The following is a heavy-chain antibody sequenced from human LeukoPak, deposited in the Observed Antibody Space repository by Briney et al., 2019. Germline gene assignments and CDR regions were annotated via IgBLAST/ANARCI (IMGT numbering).Heavy chain of an antibody. Sequence: GASVKVSCKASGYTFTGYYMHWVRQAPGQGLEWMGWINPDSGGTNYAQKFQGRVTMTRDTSISTAYMELSRLRSDDTAVYYCASEAEYYDSTGEVAYWGQGTLVTVSS. CDR1: GYTFTGYY. CDR2: INPDSGGT. D-gene: IGHD3-22*01. CDR3: ASEAEYYDSTGEVAY. V-gene: IGHV1-2*02. J-gene: IGHJ4*02.